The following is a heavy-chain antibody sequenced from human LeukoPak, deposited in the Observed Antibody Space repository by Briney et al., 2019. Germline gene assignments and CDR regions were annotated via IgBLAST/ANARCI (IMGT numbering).Heavy chain of an antibody. V-gene: IGHV1-2*02. CDR3: ARGGVLLFIRWFDP. J-gene: IGHJ5*02. CDR1: GYTFTGYY. Sequence: ASVEVSCKASGYTFTGYYMHWVRQAPGQGLEWMGWINPNSGGTNYAQKFQGRVTITADKSTSTAYMELSSLRSEDTAVYYCARGGVLLFIRWFDPWGQGTLVTVSS. CDR2: INPNSGGT. D-gene: IGHD3-10*01.